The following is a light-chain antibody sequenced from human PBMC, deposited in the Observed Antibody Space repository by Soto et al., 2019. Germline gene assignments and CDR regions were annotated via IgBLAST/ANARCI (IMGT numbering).Light chain of an antibody. V-gene: IGKV3-20*01. J-gene: IGKJ5*01. Sequence: EIVMTQSPGTLSLALGERATLSCRASQSVSSSYLAWYQQKPGQAPRLLIYGASSRATGIPDRFSGSGSGTDFTLTISRLEPEDFAMYYCQQYGRSPLVTFGQGTRLEIK. CDR2: GAS. CDR3: QQYGRSPLVT. CDR1: QSVSSSY.